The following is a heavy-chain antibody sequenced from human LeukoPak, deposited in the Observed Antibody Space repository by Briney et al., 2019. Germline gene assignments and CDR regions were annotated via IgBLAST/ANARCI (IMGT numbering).Heavy chain of an antibody. Sequence: ASVKVSSKPSGYTFTSYDINWVRQATGQGLEWMGWMNPNSGNTGYTQKFQGRVTMTTNTTTSTAYMELSILRSEDTAVYYCARVGNGYSFGGWYFDYWGQGTLVTVSS. D-gene: IGHD5-24*01. CDR2: MNPNSGNT. V-gene: IGHV1-8*02. CDR1: GYTFTSYD. J-gene: IGHJ4*02. CDR3: ARVGNGYSFGGWYFDY.